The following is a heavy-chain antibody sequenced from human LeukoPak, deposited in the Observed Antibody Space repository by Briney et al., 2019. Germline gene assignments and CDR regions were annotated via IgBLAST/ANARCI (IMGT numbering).Heavy chain of an antibody. Sequence: SETLSLTCTVSGGSISSYYWSWIRQPPGKGLEWIGYIYYSGSTNYNPSLKSRVTISVDTSKNQFSLKLSSVTAADTAVYYCARATYSYGFGWYFDLWGRGTLVTVSS. CDR2: IYYSGST. J-gene: IGHJ2*01. CDR1: GGSISSYY. V-gene: IGHV4-59*01. D-gene: IGHD5-18*01. CDR3: ARATYSYGFGWYFDL.